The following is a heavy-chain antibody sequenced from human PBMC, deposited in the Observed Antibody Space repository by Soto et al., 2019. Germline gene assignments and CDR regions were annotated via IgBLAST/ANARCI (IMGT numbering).Heavy chain of an antibody. Sequence: SETLSPTCSVSGGSNRSSNWWSGFRHPPGKGLEWIGEIYHSGSTNYNPSLKSRVTISVDKSKNQFSLKLSSVTAADTAVYYCARADSGYDFDWFDPWGQGTLVTVSS. CDR2: IYHSGST. CDR1: GGSNRSSNW. D-gene: IGHD5-12*01. J-gene: IGHJ5*02. CDR3: ARADSGYDFDWFDP. V-gene: IGHV4-4*02.